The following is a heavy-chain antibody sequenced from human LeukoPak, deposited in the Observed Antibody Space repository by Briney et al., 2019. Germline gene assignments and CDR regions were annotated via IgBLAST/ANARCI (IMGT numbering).Heavy chain of an antibody. D-gene: IGHD3-3*02. CDR2: ITPKSGDT. Sequence: ASVKISCKASGYTFSDFYIHWVRQAPGQGLEYVGWITPKSGDTDSPQRFQGRVTMTRDASISTAYMELSSLRSADTAVYFCARIRLADERAWAYWGQGTLVTVSS. J-gene: IGHJ4*02. CDR1: GYTFSDFY. CDR3: ARIRLADERAWAY. V-gene: IGHV1-2*02.